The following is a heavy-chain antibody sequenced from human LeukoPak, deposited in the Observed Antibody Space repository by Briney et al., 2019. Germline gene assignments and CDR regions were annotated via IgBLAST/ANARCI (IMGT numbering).Heavy chain of an antibody. V-gene: IGHV4-38-2*02. J-gene: IGHJ4*02. Sequence: PSETLSLTCTASDYSIRSGFYCGWIRQPPGMGLEWSGTIYHSGDTYYNPSLKSRVTISVDTSKNQFSLKLSSVTAADTTVYYCAREIGVPIPKFDNWGQGNLVTVSS. CDR2: IYHSGDT. CDR1: DYSIRSGFY. D-gene: IGHD2-21*01. CDR3: AREIGVPIPKFDN.